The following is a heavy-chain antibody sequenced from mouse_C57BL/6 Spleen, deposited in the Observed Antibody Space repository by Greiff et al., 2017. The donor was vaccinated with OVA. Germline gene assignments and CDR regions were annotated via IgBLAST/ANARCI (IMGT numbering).Heavy chain of an antibody. D-gene: IGHD3-1*01. CDR3: AIHEEGLSGDYYAMDD. CDR1: GYTFTEYT. CDR2: FYPGSGSI. Sequence: QVQLQQSGAELVKPGASVKLSCKASGYTFTEYTIHWVKQRSGQGLEWIGWFYPGSGSIKYNEKFKDKATLTADKSSSTVYMELSRLTSEDSAVYFCAIHEEGLSGDYYAMDDWGQGTSVTVSS. V-gene: IGHV1-62-2*01. J-gene: IGHJ4*01.